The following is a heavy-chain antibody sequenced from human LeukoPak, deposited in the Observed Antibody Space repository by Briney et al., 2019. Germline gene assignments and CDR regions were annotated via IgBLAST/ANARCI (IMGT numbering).Heavy chain of an antibody. CDR1: GGPISSYY. CDR3: ARIQGSYYVFDY. D-gene: IGHD1-26*01. J-gene: IGHJ4*02. CDR2: IYTSWST. Sequence: AEPLSLTCTVSGGPISSYYWSWIRQPAGKGLEWIGRIYTSWSTNFNPSLKGRVTLSVGTSKNQLSLKLGSVTAADTAVLYFARIQGSYYVFDYWGQGTLVTVSS. V-gene: IGHV4-4*07.